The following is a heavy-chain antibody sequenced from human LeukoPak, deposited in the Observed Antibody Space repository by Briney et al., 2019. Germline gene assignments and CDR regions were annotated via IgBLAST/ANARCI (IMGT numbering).Heavy chain of an antibody. CDR1: GFTFSSCW. CDR2: INTDGSST. Sequence: GGSLRLSCAASGFTFSSCWMHWVRQAPGKGLVWVSRINTDGSSTSYADSVKGRFTISRDNAKNTLYLQMNSLRAEDTAVYYCARPLCTSCYLAFHWGQGTLVTVSS. V-gene: IGHV3-74*01. D-gene: IGHD2-2*01. J-gene: IGHJ4*02. CDR3: ARPLCTSCYLAFH.